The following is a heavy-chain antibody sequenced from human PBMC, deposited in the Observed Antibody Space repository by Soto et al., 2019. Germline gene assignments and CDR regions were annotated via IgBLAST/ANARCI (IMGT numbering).Heavy chain of an antibody. V-gene: IGHV4-34*01. Sequence: QVQLQQWGAGLLKPSETLSLTCAVYGGSFSGYYWSWIRQPPGKGLEWIGEINHSGSTNYNPSLKRRVTISVDTSKNQFSLKLSSVTAADTAVYYCATEAVVPAAMPFDPWGQGTLVTVSS. CDR3: ATEAVVPAAMPFDP. D-gene: IGHD2-2*01. CDR2: INHSGST. J-gene: IGHJ5*02. CDR1: GGSFSGYY.